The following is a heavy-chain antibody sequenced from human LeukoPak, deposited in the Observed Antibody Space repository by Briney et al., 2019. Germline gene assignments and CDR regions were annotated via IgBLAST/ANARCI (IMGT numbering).Heavy chain of an antibody. J-gene: IGHJ4*02. CDR1: GYTFTDYY. Sequence: ASVNVSCKASGYTFTDYYMHWVRQAPGQGLAWMGWINPNSGGTRFSQKFQGRFTMNRETAITTAYMELSRLRSDDTAVYYCARVAGDIVVVPAAPLTTVTASYYFDCWGQGTLVTVSS. CDR3: ARVAGDIVVVPAAPLTTVTASYYFDC. CDR2: INPNSGGT. V-gene: IGHV1-2*02. D-gene: IGHD2-2*01.